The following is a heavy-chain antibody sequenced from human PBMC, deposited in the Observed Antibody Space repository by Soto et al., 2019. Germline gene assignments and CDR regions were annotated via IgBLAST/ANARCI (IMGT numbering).Heavy chain of an antibody. CDR2: IIPLFGTP. CDR1: GVTFSTSG. Sequence: QVQLVQSGAEVKKPGSSLKVSCKTSGVTFSTSGISWVRQGPGQGLEWMGGIIPLFGTPKYAREFQGRVSITADDSATTTYLELSGLSSDDTAIYYCARVSPSTCGGGNCYRLDSYFDSWGQLSQVVVSS. CDR3: ARVSPSTCGGGNCYRLDSYFDS. D-gene: IGHD2-21*01. J-gene: IGHJ4*02. V-gene: IGHV1-69*01.